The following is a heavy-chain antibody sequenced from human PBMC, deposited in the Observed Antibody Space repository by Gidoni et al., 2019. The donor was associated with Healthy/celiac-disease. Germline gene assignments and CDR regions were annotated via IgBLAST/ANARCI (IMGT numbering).Heavy chain of an antibody. Sequence: QVQLVESGGGVVQPGRSRRLSCAASGFTFSSYGMHWVRQAPGKGLEGVAVIWYDGSNKYYADSVKGRFTISRDNSKNTLYLQMNSLRAEDTAVYYCARDLGYGDPGVGYWGQGTLVTVSS. J-gene: IGHJ4*02. D-gene: IGHD4-17*01. V-gene: IGHV3-33*01. CDR3: ARDLGYGDPGVGY. CDR1: GFTFSSYG. CDR2: IWYDGSNK.